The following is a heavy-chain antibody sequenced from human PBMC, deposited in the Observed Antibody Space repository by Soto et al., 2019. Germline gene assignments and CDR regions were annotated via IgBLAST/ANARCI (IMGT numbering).Heavy chain of an antibody. V-gene: IGHV3-15*01. CDR3: STALCPFGYCSGGPDV. CDR1: GFTFSNAW. CDR2: IKSKTDGGTI. J-gene: IGHJ6*02. D-gene: IGHD2-15*01. Sequence: GGSLRLSCAVSGFTFSNAWMSWVRQAPGKGLEWVGRIKSKTDGGTIDYAAPVKGRFTISRDGSKNTLYLQMNSLNTEDTAVYYCSTALCPFGYCSGGPDVWGQGTTVTVSS.